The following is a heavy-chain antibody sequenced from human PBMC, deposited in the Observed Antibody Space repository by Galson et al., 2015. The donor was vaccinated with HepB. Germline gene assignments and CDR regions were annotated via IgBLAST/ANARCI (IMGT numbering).Heavy chain of an antibody. CDR2: ISYDGSNK. J-gene: IGHJ6*02. CDR3: AKGESYYSDSSGYSYYYYGMDV. CDR1: GVTFSSYG. D-gene: IGHD3-22*01. V-gene: IGHV3-30*18. Sequence: FLRLSCEASGVTFSSYGMHWVRQAPGKGLEWVAIISYDGSNKYYADSVKGRFTISRDNSKNTLYLQMNSLRAEDTAVYYCAKGESYYSDSSGYSYYYYGMDVWGQGTTVTVSS.